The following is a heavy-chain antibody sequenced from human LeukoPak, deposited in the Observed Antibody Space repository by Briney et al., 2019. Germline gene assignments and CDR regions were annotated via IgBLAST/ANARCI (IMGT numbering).Heavy chain of an antibody. Sequence: GGSLRLSCAASGFTFDDYAMHWVRQAPGKGLEWVSGISWNSGSIGYADSVKGRFTISRDNAKNSLYLQMNSLRAEDTALYYCAKDGRIGTSYMDVWGKGTTVTISS. D-gene: IGHD2-15*01. CDR1: GFTFDDYA. CDR2: ISWNSGSI. J-gene: IGHJ6*03. CDR3: AKDGRIGTSYMDV. V-gene: IGHV3-9*01.